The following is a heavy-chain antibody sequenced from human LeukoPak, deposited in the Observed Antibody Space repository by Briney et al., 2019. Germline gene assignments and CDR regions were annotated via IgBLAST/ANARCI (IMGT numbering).Heavy chain of an antibody. CDR3: VRGRGYAYNYYYMDV. Sequence: PGESLKISCKASGFTFTTYWIGWVRQMPGKGLEWMGIIYPGDSDTRYSPSFQGQVTISADKSISTAYLQWSSLKASDTAMYYCVRGRGYAYNYYYMDVWGKGTTVTVSS. CDR1: GFTFTTYW. CDR2: IYPGDSDT. D-gene: IGHD5-18*01. V-gene: IGHV5-51*01. J-gene: IGHJ6*03.